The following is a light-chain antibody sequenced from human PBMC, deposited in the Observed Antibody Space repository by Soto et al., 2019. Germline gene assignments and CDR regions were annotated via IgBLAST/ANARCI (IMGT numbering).Light chain of an antibody. CDR1: QSISSY. CDR3: QQSYRTPQT. Sequence: DIQMTQSPSSLSASVGDRVTITCRASQSISSYLNWYQQKPGKAPQLLTYAASSLQRGVPSRFSGSGSGTHFTLTISSLQPEDFATYYCQQSYRTPQTFGQGTKLETK. V-gene: IGKV1-39*01. CDR2: AAS. J-gene: IGKJ2*01.